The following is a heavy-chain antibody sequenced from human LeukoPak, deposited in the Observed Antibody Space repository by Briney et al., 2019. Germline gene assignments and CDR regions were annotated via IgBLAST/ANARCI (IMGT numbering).Heavy chain of an antibody. V-gene: IGHV4-30-4*07. CDR2: IYHSGTT. CDR3: ARYNYDFWSGYSKWFDP. J-gene: IGHJ5*02. CDR1: GVSITRAGYS. Sequence: PSETLSLTCAVSGVSITRAGYSWNWIRQPPGKGLEWIAYIYHSGTTYYNPSLKSRATISVDTSKTQFSLKLSSVTAADTAVYYCARYNYDFWSGYSKWFDPWGQGTLVTVSS. D-gene: IGHD3-3*01.